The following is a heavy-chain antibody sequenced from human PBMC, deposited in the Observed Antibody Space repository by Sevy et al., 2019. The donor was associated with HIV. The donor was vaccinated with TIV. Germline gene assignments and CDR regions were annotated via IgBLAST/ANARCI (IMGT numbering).Heavy chain of an antibody. D-gene: IGHD3-22*01. CDR1: GFTFSNYG. J-gene: IGHJ4*02. CDR2: IWKDGSNK. CDR3: ARGGDFNDRSAKKDFDY. Sequence: GGSLRLSCAASGFTFSNYGMHWVRQAPGKGLEWVAVIWKDGSNKYYADSVKGRFTISRDKSKNTLYLQMNSLRVEATAVYFCARGGDFNDRSAKKDFDYWGQGTLVTVSS. V-gene: IGHV3-33*01.